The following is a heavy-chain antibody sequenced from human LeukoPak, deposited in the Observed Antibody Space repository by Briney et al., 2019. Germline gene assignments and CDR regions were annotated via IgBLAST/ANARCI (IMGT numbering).Heavy chain of an antibody. CDR2: ISGSGGST. D-gene: IGHD6-19*01. Sequence: GGSLRLSCAASGFTFSNYGMSWVRQAPGKGLEWVSVISGSGGSTYYTDSVKGRFTISRDNSKNTLYLQMNSLRAEDTAVYYCAKTELQWPFDYWGQGTLVTVSS. V-gene: IGHV3-23*01. CDR1: GFTFSNYG. J-gene: IGHJ4*02. CDR3: AKTELQWPFDY.